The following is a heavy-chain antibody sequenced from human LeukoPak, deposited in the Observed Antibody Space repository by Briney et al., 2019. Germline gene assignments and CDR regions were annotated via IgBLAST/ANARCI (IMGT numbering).Heavy chain of an antibody. CDR2: ISAYNGNT. J-gene: IGHJ4*02. V-gene: IGHV1-18*01. CDR3: ARGGRVITMVRGVIITPPHY. CDR1: GYTFTSYG. D-gene: IGHD3-10*01. Sequence: ASVKVSCKASGYTFTSYGISWVRQAPGQGPEWMGWISAYNGNTNYAQKLQGRVTMTTDTSTSTAYMELRSLRSDDTAVYYCARGGRVITMVRGVIITPPHYWGQGTLVTVSS.